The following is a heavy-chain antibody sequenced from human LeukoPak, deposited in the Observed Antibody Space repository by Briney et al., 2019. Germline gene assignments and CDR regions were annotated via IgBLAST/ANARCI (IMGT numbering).Heavy chain of an antibody. V-gene: IGHV4-34*01. D-gene: IGHD6-13*01. Sequence: PSETLSLTCAVYGGSFSGYYWSWIRQPPGKGQEWIGEINHSGSTNYNPSLKSRVTISVDTSKNQFSLKLSSVTAADTAVYYCARGWYDYWGQGTLVTVSS. CDR3: ARGWYDY. J-gene: IGHJ4*02. CDR2: INHSGST. CDR1: GGSFSGYY.